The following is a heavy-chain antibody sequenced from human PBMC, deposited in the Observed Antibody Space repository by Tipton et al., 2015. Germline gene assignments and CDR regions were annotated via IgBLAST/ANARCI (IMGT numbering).Heavy chain of an antibody. CDR3: AKDDSDYGWYFDL. V-gene: IGHV3-48*03. D-gene: IGHD4-17*01. J-gene: IGHJ2*01. CDR1: GFPFESYN. Sequence: SLRLSCVASGFPFESYNMNWVRQTPGKGLEWISHMSATGSTTHYADSVKGRFTISRDNGKGSLYLQMNSLRAEDTAVYYCAKDDSDYGWYFDLWGRGTLVTVSS. CDR2: MSATGSTT.